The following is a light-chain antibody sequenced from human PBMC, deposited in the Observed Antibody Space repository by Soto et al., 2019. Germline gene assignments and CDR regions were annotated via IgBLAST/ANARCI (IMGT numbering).Light chain of an antibody. V-gene: IGLV2-14*01. CDR1: SSDIGAYNY. Sequence: QSALTQSASVSGSPGQSITISCTGTSSDIGAYNYVSWYQQHPGKAPKVMIHDVSNRPSGVSSRFSGSKSGNTASLTISGLQAEDGAVYTSSSYTSSNPPYVFETGPKVPVL. CDR2: DVS. CDR3: SSYTSSNPPYV. J-gene: IGLJ1*01.